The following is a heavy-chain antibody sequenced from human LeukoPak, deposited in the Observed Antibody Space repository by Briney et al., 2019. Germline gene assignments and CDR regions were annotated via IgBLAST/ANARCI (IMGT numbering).Heavy chain of an antibody. V-gene: IGHV4-61*01. J-gene: IGHJ6*02. D-gene: IGHD5-24*01. CDR1: GGSVSSGSYY. CDR3: AREGVFWDGHKKYYYGMDV. CDR2: IYYSGST. Sequence: SETLSLTCTVSGGSVSSGSYYWSWIRQPPGKGLEWIGYIYYSGSTNYNPSLKSRVTISVDTSKNQFSLKLSSVTAADTAVYYCAREGVFWDGHKKYYYGMDVWGQGTTVTVSS.